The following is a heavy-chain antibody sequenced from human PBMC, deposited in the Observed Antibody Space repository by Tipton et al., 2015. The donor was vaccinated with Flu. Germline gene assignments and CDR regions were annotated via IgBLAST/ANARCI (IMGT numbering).Heavy chain of an antibody. D-gene: IGHD2-15*01. V-gene: IGHV4-34*01. CDR1: GGSFSGDY. Sequence: LVQSSETLSLTCVVYGGSFSGDYCSWIRQPPGKGLEWIGEVNHSGSTNYNPSLKSRVTISVDTSKNQFSLKLDSVTAADTAVYYCVRIGDYSGAFWGRGTLVTVSS. CDR3: VRIGDYSGAF. J-gene: IGHJ4*02. CDR2: VNHSGST.